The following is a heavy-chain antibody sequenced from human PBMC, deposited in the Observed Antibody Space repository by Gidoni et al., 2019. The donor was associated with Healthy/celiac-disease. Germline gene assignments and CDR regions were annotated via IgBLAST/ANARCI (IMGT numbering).Heavy chain of an antibody. J-gene: IGHJ4*02. Sequence: QVQLQESGPGLVKPSETLSLTCTVPGGSISSYYWSWIRQPPGKGLEWIGYIYYSGSTNYNPSLKSRVTISVDTSKNQFSLKLSSVTAADTAVYYCARHRGAYFDYWGQGTLVTVSS. CDR3: ARHRGAYFDY. D-gene: IGHD1-26*01. CDR1: GGSISSYY. CDR2: IYYSGST. V-gene: IGHV4-59*08.